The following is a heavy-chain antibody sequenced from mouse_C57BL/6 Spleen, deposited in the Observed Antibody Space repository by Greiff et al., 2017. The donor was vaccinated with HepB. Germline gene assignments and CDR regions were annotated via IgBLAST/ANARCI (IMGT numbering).Heavy chain of an antibody. CDR2: INPYNGGT. Sequence: VQLQQSGPVLVKPGASVKMSCKASGYTFTDYYMNWVKQSHGKSLEWIGVINPYNGGTSYNQKFKGKATLTVDKSSSTAYMELNSLTSEDSAVYYCASGGRYFDDWGQGTTLTVSS. CDR3: ASGGRYFDD. CDR1: GYTFTDYY. J-gene: IGHJ2*01. V-gene: IGHV1-19*01.